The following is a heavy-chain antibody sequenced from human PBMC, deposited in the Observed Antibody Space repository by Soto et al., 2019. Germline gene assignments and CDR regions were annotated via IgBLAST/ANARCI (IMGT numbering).Heavy chain of an antibody. CDR3: AKGGLGATRGPFDY. V-gene: IGHV3-7*03. Sequence: EVELVESGGGLVQPGGSLRLSCAASGFNFSKNWMTWVRQAPGKGPEWVANIKQDGSERDYVSSVWGRFTISRDNAKNSLYLQLDSLRVEDTAIYYCAKGGLGATRGPFDYWGQGALVIVSS. D-gene: IGHD1-26*01. J-gene: IGHJ4*02. CDR2: IKQDGSER. CDR1: GFNFSKNW.